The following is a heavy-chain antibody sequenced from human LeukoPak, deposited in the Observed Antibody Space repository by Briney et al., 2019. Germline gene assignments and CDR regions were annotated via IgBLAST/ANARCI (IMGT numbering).Heavy chain of an antibody. Sequence: ASVKVSCKASGYTFTSNYIHWVRQAPGQGLEWMGMIYPRGGSTSYAQKFQGRVTVTRDTSTSAVHMELSGLRSEDTAVYYCARDQEGFDYWGQGTLVTVSS. CDR3: ARDQEGFDY. V-gene: IGHV1-46*01. J-gene: IGHJ4*02. CDR2: IYPRGGST. CDR1: GYTFTSNY.